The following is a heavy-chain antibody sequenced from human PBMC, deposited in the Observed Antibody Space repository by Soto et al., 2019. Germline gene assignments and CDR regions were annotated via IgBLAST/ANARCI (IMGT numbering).Heavy chain of an antibody. CDR2: IYYSGST. V-gene: IGHV4-59*01. CDR1: SISSYY. CDR3: ARGPLLPTVGYNWFDP. D-gene: IGHD4-17*01. J-gene: IGHJ5*02. Sequence: SISSYYWSWIRQPPGKGLEWIGYIYYSGSTNYNPSLKSRVTISVDTSKNQFSLKLSSVTAADTAVYYCARGPLLPTVGYNWFDPWGQGTLVTVSS.